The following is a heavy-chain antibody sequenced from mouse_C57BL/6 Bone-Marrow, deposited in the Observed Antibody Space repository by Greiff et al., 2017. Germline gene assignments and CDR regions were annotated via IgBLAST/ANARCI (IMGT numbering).Heavy chain of an antibody. V-gene: IGHV1-76*01. Sequence: VQVVESGAELVRPGASVKLSCKASGYTFTDYYINWVKQRPGQGLEWIARIYPGSGNTYYNEKFKGKATLTAEKSSSTAYMQLSSLTSEDSAVYFCARKGWLLPLDYWGQGTTLTVSS. J-gene: IGHJ2*01. CDR3: ARKGWLLPLDY. CDR2: IYPGSGNT. D-gene: IGHD2-3*01. CDR1: GYTFTDYY.